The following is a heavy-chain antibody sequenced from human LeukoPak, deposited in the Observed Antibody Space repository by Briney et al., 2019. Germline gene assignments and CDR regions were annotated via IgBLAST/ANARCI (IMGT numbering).Heavy chain of an antibody. CDR3: ARVCNPGSSGCPGDY. V-gene: IGHV3-53*01. J-gene: IGHJ4*02. Sequence: PGGSLRLSRAASGFTVSSSYMSWVRQAPGEGLEWVSVIYSGGNTYYADSVKGRFTISRDNSKNTLYLQMNSLRAEDTAVYYCARVCNPGSSGCPGDYWGQGTLVSVS. CDR2: IYSGGNT. CDR1: GFTVSSSY. D-gene: IGHD6-19*01.